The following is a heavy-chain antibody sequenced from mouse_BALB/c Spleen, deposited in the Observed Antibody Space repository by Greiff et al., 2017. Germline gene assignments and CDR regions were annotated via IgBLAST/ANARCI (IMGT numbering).Heavy chain of an antibody. V-gene: IGHV5-6-3*01. J-gene: IGHJ4*01. D-gene: IGHD2-3*01. Sequence: EVKLMESGGGLVQPGGSLKLSCAASGFTFSSYGMSWVRQTPDKRLELVATINSNGGSTYYPDSVKGRFTISRDNAKNTLYLQMSSLKSEDTAMYYCARDDGYPHYYAMDYWGQGTSVTVSS. CDR1: GFTFSSYG. CDR2: INSNGGST. CDR3: ARDDGYPHYYAMDY.